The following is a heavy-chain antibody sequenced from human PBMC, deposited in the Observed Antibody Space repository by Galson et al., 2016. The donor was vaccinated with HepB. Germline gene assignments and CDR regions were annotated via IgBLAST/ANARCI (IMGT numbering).Heavy chain of an antibody. D-gene: IGHD1-26*01. V-gene: IGHV3-64D*06. J-gene: IGHJ4*02. CDR3: VKDLSGNDSFDF. CDR2: INDNGGTT. Sequence: SLRLSCAASGLTFSSHAMHWVRPAPGKGLEYVAGINDNGGTTHYGDSVEGRFPISRDDFKNRVYIQMSSLGVEDTAVYHCVKDLSGNDSFDFWGQGILVTVSS. CDR1: GLTFSSHA.